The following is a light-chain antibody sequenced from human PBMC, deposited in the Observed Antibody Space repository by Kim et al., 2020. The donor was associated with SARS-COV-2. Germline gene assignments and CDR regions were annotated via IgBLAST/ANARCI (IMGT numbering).Light chain of an antibody. V-gene: IGLV2-14*03. CDR1: SNDIVAYNC. CDR3: SSWTSSNTLV. CDR2: DVT. Sequence: GQSVTNSWTGTSNDIVAYNCVSWYQHHPGKAPKLIIYDVTMRPSGVSNHFSGSKSGNTASLTISGLQAEDEADYYCSSWTSSNTLVFGGGTKLTVL. J-gene: IGLJ2*01.